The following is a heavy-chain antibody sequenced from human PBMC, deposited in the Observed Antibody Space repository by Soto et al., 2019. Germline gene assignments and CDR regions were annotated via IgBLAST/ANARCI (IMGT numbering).Heavy chain of an antibody. D-gene: IGHD2-21*02. CDR2: INHSGST. CDR1: GGSFSGYY. V-gene: IGHV4-34*01. J-gene: IGHJ4*02. Sequence: QVQLQQWGAGLLKPSETLSLTCAVYGGSFSGYYWSWIRQPPGKGLEWIGEINHSGSTNSNPSLKSRVTRSVDTSKNQFSRKLSSVTAAATAVYYCARGLLFAYWGQGTLVTVSS. CDR3: ARGLLFAY.